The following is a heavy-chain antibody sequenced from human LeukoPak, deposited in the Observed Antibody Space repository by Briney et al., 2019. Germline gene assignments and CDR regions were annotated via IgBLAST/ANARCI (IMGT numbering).Heavy chain of an antibody. Sequence: KISCKGSGYSFTSYGISWVRQAPGQGLEWMGGIIPIFGTANYAQKIQGRVTITADKSTSTAYMELSSPRSEDTAVYYCASEDYVWGSYRYTGTNWFDPWGQGTLVTVSS. CDR3: ASEDYVWGSYRYTGTNWFDP. CDR2: IIPIFGTA. V-gene: IGHV1-69*06. J-gene: IGHJ5*02. CDR1: GYSFTSYG. D-gene: IGHD3-16*02.